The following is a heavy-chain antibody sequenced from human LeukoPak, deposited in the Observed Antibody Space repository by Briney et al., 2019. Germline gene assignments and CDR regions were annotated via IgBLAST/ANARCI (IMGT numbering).Heavy chain of an antibody. CDR2: IYSGGST. Sequence: GGSLRLSCAASGFTFSDYYMSWIRQAPGKGLEWVSVIYSGGSTYYADSVKGRFTISRDNSKNTLYLQMNSLRAEDTAVYYCARESTALDYWGQGTLVTVSS. CDR3: ARESTALDY. V-gene: IGHV3-66*01. J-gene: IGHJ4*02. CDR1: GFTFSDYY. D-gene: IGHD4-17*01.